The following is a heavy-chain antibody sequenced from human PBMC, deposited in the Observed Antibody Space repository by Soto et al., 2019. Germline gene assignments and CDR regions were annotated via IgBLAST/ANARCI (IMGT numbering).Heavy chain of an antibody. D-gene: IGHD4-17*01. CDR2: ISSSSSTI. J-gene: IGHJ4*02. CDR1: GFTFSSYS. V-gene: IGHV3-48*01. CDR3: ARDPDGDYGDYVDY. Sequence: GGSLRLSCAASGFTFSSYSMNWVRQAPGKGLEWVSSISSSSSTIYYADSVKGRFTISRDNSKNTLYLQMNSLRAEDTAVYYCARDPDGDYGDYVDYWGQGTLVTVSS.